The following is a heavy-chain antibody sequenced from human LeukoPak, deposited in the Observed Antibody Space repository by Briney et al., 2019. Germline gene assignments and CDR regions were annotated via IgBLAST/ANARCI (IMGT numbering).Heavy chain of an antibody. D-gene: IGHD6-19*01. V-gene: IGHV3-21*01. CDR3: ARDLYSSGWGAMDFDY. J-gene: IGHJ4*02. CDR2: ISSSSYI. Sequence: PGGSLRLSCAASGFTFSSYSMNWVRQAPGKGLEWVSSISSSSYIYYADSVKGRFTISRDNAKNSLYLQMNSLRAEDTAVYYCARDLYSSGWGAMDFDYWGQGTLVTVSS. CDR1: GFTFSSYS.